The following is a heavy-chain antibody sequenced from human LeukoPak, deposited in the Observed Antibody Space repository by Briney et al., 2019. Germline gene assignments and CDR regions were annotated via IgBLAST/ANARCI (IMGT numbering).Heavy chain of an antibody. CDR3: VRGPLTTVTTLDY. CDR1: GYTFSSYD. CDR2: LNPRGDIT. J-gene: IGHJ4*02. D-gene: IGHD4-17*01. Sequence: ASVKVSCKASGYTFSSYDVHWVRQGPGQGLEWMAILNPRGDITSYAQNFQGRVTVTRDTSTNTVYMELSSLRSDDTALYYCVRGPLTTVTTLDYWGQGTLVTVSS. V-gene: IGHV1-46*01.